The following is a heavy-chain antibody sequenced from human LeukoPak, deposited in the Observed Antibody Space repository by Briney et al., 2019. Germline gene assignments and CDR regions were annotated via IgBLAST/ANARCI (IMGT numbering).Heavy chain of an antibody. V-gene: IGHV3-21*01. CDR3: ARVLGYCSGGSCYFDY. D-gene: IGHD2-15*01. CDR1: GFTFSSYS. Sequence: KAGGSLRLSCAASGFTFSSYSMNWVRQAPGKGLEWVSSISSSSSYIYYADSVKGRFTISRDNAKNSLYLQMNSLRAEDTAVYYCARVLGYCSGGSCYFDYWGQGTLVTVSS. CDR2: ISSSSSYI. J-gene: IGHJ4*02.